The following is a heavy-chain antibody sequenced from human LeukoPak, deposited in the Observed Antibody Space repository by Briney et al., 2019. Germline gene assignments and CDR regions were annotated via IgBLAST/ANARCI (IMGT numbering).Heavy chain of an antibody. D-gene: IGHD6-13*01. CDR3: ARDRGIAAAGTFDY. CDR1: GFTLSSYS. CDR2: ISSSSSYI. J-gene: IGHJ4*02. V-gene: IGHV3-21*01. Sequence: GGSLRLSCAVSGFTLSSYSMNWVRQAPGKGLEWVSSISSSSSYIYYADSVKGRFTISRDNAKNSLYLQMNSLRAEDTAVYYCARDRGIAAAGTFDYWGQGTLVTVSS.